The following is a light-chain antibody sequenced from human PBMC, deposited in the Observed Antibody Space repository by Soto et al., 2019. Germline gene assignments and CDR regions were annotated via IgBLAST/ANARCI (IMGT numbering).Light chain of an antibody. V-gene: IGLV1-47*01. Sequence: QSVLTQTPSASGTPGRSVTISCSGSNSNMGRNYVYWYQQVPGTAPKLLMYRNDVRPSGVPDRFTGSKSGTSASLAISGLRSEDEADYYCAVWDNSLNGVAFGGGTKLTVL. CDR2: RND. CDR1: NSNMGRNY. J-gene: IGLJ2*01. CDR3: AVWDNSLNGVA.